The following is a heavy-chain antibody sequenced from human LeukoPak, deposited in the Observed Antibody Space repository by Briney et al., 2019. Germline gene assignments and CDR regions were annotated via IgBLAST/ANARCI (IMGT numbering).Heavy chain of an antibody. CDR2: INTSGST. CDR3: ARGPMVRGPRARPATVWFDP. J-gene: IGHJ5*02. D-gene: IGHD3-10*01. CDR1: GGSISSYY. Sequence: SETLSLTCTVSGGSISSYYWSWIRQPAGKGLEWIGRINTSGSTNYNPSLKSRVTMSVDTSKNQFSLKLSSVTAADTAVYYCARGPMVRGPRARPATVWFDPWGQGTLVTVSS. V-gene: IGHV4-4*07.